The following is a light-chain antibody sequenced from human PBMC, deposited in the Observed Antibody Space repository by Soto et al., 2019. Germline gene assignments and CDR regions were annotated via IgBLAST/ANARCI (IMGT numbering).Light chain of an antibody. V-gene: IGKV3-20*01. Sequence: EIVLTQSPGTLSLSPGARGALSCRASQSVSSNYVAWYQQNPGQAPRLLISGASNRATGTPDRFSGSGSGTDFTLSISSLQPEDFATYYCQQSYSTPLTFGGGTKVDIK. CDR2: GAS. CDR3: QQSYSTPLT. J-gene: IGKJ4*01. CDR1: QSVSSNY.